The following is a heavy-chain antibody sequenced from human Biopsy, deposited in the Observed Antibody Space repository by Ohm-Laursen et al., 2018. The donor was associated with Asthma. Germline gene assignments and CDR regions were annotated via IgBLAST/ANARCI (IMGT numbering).Heavy chain of an antibody. CDR2: INSVFGTT. CDR1: GGTFNTYV. Sequence: SVKVSCKSLGGTFNTYVIGWVRQAPGQGLEWMGGINSVFGTTTYPQKFQDRVTITADGSTSTVYMELSSLRSEDTAVYYCARKAGSCISRTCYSLDFWGQGTPVAVSS. J-gene: IGHJ4*02. CDR3: ARKAGSCISRTCYSLDF. D-gene: IGHD2-2*01. V-gene: IGHV1-69*13.